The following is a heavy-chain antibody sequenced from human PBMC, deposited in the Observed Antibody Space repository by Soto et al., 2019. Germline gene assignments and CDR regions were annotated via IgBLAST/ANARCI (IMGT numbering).Heavy chain of an antibody. J-gene: IGHJ4*02. D-gene: IGHD3-10*01. Sequence: EVQLLESGGGLVQPGGSLRLSCAASGFTFSSYAMSWVRQAPGKGLEWVSAISGSGGSTYYAHSVKGRFTISRDNSKNTLYLQMNSLRAEDTAVYYCAKGWFGELSQLDYWGQGTLVTVSS. CDR2: ISGSGGST. CDR3: AKGWFGELSQLDY. CDR1: GFTFSSYA. V-gene: IGHV3-23*01.